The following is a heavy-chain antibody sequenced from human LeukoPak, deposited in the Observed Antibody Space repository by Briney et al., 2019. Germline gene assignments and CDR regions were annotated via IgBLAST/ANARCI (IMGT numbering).Heavy chain of an antibody. Sequence: SETLSLTCTVSGDSISSSNYFRGWIRQPPGKGLEWIGSIYHTGSTYFNPSLKSRITISVDTSKSQFYLTLRSVTAADTAVYYCARLFLPHASTWYQPSFFDYWGQGTLVTVSS. J-gene: IGHJ4*02. CDR1: GDSISSSNYF. CDR2: IYHTGST. CDR3: ARLFLPHASTWYQPSFFDY. D-gene: IGHD6-13*01. V-gene: IGHV4-39*01.